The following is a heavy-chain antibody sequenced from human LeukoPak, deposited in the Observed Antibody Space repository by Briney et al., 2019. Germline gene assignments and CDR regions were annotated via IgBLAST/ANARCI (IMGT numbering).Heavy chain of an antibody. D-gene: IGHD4-17*01. CDR3: ARDGRTVTTPSPYWYFDL. V-gene: IGHV4-31*03. Sequence: PSKTLSLTCTVSGGSISSGGYCWSWIRQHPGKGLEWIGYIFYSGSTYYNPSLKSRVTISVGTSKNQFSLKLSSVTAADTAVYYCARDGRTVTTPSPYWYFDLWGRGTLVTVSS. CDR1: GGSISSGGYC. J-gene: IGHJ2*01. CDR2: IFYSGST.